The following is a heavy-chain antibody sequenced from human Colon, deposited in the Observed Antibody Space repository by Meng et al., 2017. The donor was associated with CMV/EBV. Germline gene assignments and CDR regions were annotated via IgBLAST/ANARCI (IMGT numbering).Heavy chain of an antibody. J-gene: IGHJ4*02. CDR1: GYTFTTYG. CDR3: ARARGYETSGYIADY. Sequence: ASVKVSCKAAGYTFTTYGITWVRQAPGQGLEWMGWISAYNGNTDYGRRLQGRGTLTTYTSATTAYMELRNLKSDDTAIYYCARARGYETSGYIADYWGQGTLVTVSS. D-gene: IGHD5-12*01. CDR2: ISAYNGNT. V-gene: IGHV1-18*01.